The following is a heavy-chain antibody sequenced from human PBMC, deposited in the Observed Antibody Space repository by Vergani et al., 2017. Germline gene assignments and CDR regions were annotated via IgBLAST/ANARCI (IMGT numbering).Heavy chain of an antibody. CDR2: IRFDGNK. D-gene: IGHD3-22*01. CDR1: GFTFSSYD. Sequence: QAQLVESGGGVVQPGGSLRLSCAASGFTFSSYDMHWVRQAPGKGLEWVAFIRFDGNKYYADSVKGRFTISRDNSKNTLYLQMNSLRAEDTAVYYCANLPDYYYDSSGYYPVSDYWGQGTLVTVSS. J-gene: IGHJ4*02. CDR3: ANLPDYYYDSSGYYPVSDY. V-gene: IGHV3-30*02.